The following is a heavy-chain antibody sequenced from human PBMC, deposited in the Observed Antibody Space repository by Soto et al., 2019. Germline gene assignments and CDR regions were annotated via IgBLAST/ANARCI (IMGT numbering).Heavy chain of an antibody. J-gene: IGHJ4*02. V-gene: IGHV1-46*01. CDR2: INPSGGRT. CDR3: ARAGDNYGSGTFSPPLRYYFNS. Sequence: QVQLVQSGTEVKKPGASVNVSCKASGYTFTTHYMHWVRQAPGQGLEWMGIINPSGGRTTYALKFQGRVTMTSDTSTNTVYVELTRPRSEYTAIYFCARAGDNYGSGTFSPPLRYYFNSWGQGTLVTVSS. D-gene: IGHD3-10*01. CDR1: GYTFTTHY.